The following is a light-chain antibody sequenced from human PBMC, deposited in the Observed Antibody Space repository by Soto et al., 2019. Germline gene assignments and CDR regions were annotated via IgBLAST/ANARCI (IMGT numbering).Light chain of an antibody. Sequence: EIVMTQSPATLSVSPGERATLSCRASQSVSSNLAWYQQKPGQAPRLLIYGASTRATGIPARFSGSGSGTEFTLTISSLQYEDFAVYDCQQYNNWPYTFGQGTKLEIK. V-gene: IGKV3-15*01. J-gene: IGKJ2*01. CDR2: GAS. CDR3: QQYNNWPYT. CDR1: QSVSSN.